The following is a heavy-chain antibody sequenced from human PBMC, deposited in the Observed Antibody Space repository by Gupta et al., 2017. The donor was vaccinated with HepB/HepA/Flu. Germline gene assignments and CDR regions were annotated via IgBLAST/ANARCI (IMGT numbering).Heavy chain of an antibody. J-gene: IGHJ3*02. D-gene: IGHD6-6*01. V-gene: IGHV4-31*03. CDR3: ARESSSDHSINAFDI. Sequence: QVQLQESGPGLVKPSQTLSLTCTVSGGSISSGGYYWSWIRQHPGKGLEWIGYIYYSGSTYYNPSLKSRVTISVDTSKNQFSLKLSSVTAADTAVYYCARESSSDHSINAFDIWGQGTMVTVSS. CDR2: IYYSGST. CDR1: GGSISSGGYY.